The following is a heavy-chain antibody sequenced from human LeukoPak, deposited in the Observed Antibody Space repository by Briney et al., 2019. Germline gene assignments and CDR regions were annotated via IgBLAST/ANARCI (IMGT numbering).Heavy chain of an antibody. CDR1: GGSVSSGSYY. Sequence: SETLSLTCTVSGGSVSSGSYYWSWTRQPPGKGLEWIGYIYYSGSTNYNPSLKSRVTISVDTSKNQFSLKLSSVTAADTAVYYCARVVFSSILHWGQGTLVTVSS. CDR3: ARVVFSSILH. CDR2: IYYSGST. J-gene: IGHJ4*02. D-gene: IGHD6-13*01. V-gene: IGHV4-61*01.